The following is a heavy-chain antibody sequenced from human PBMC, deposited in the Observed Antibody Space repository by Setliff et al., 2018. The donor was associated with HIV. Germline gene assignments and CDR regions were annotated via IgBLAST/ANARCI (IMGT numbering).Heavy chain of an antibody. Sequence: PSETLSLTRAVYGGSFSDYSWTWIRRPPGKGLEWIGEIHHSGRTDYNPSLTSRVTMSVDSSKNQFSLRLSSVAAADTAVYYCARGRCSGGTCSGRYSYLHIDVWGKGTTVTVSS. CDR1: GGSFSDYS. D-gene: IGHD2-15*01. J-gene: IGHJ6*03. CDR2: IHHSGRT. V-gene: IGHV4-34*01. CDR3: ARGRCSGGTCSGRYSYLHIDV.